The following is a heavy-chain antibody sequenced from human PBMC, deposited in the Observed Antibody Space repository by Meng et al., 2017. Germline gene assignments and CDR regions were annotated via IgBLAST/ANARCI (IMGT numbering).Heavy chain of an antibody. CDR1: GFTFSDHY. V-gene: IGHV3-72*01. CDR2: TRNKANSYTT. J-gene: IGHJ6*02. D-gene: IGHD3-10*01. CDR3: ASDVRFGELANYPHRSPYYYGMDV. Sequence: GESLKISCAASGFTFSDHYMDWVRQAPGKGLEWVGRTRNKANSYTTEYAASVKGRFTISRDDSKNSLYLQMNSLKTEDTAVYYCASDVRFGELANYPHRSPYYYGMDVWGQGATVTVSS.